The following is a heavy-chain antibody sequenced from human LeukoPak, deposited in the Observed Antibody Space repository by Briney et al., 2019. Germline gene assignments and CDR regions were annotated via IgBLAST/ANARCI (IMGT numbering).Heavy chain of an antibody. CDR2: IYPGDSDT. J-gene: IGHJ5*02. CDR3: ARRVSVGFDP. D-gene: IGHD6-19*01. CDR1: GYSFTSYW. V-gene: IGHV5-51*01. Sequence: GGSLKISRKGSGYSFTSYWIGWVRQIPGKSLEWMGIIYPGDSDTRYSPSFQGQVTISADKSISTAYLQWSSLKASDTAMYYCARRVSVGFDPWGQGTLVTVSS.